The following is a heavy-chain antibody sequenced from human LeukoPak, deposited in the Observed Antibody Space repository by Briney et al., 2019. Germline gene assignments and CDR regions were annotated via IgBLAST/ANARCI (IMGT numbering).Heavy chain of an antibody. CDR1: GYTFTGYY. Sequence: GASVKVSCKASGYTFTGYYMHWVRQAPGQGLEWMGWINPNSGGTNYAQKFQGRVTMTRDTSISTAYMELSRLRSDDTAVYYCARAKVYYDSSGWDAFDIWGQGTMVTVSS. D-gene: IGHD3-22*01. CDR2: INPNSGGT. J-gene: IGHJ3*02. V-gene: IGHV1-2*02. CDR3: ARAKVYYDSSGWDAFDI.